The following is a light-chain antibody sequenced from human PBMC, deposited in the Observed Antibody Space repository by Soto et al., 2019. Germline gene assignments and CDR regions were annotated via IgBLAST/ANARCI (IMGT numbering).Light chain of an antibody. V-gene: IGLV1-44*01. CDR3: AAWDEILNRLYR. CDR1: SSNIGSNT. Sequence: SVLTQPPSASGTPGQRVTISCSGSSSNIGSNTVNWDQQLPGTAPKLLIYSNNQRPSGVPDRFSGSKSGTSASLAISGLQSEDEADYHCAAWDEILNRLYRFATGTK. J-gene: IGLJ1*01. CDR2: SNN.